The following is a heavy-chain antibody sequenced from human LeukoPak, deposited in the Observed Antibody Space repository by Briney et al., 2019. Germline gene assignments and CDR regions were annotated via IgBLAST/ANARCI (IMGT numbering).Heavy chain of an antibody. Sequence: ASVKVSCKTSGYTFTSYGISWVRQAPGQGLEWMGWISAYSDDTNYAQKFQARVTMTTDTSTGTAYMELRGLRSDDTAVYYCAGDPFYGSEVFYPRLFDFWGQGTLVTVSS. CDR3: AGDPFYGSEVFYPRLFDF. CDR1: GYTFTSYG. D-gene: IGHD3-10*01. J-gene: IGHJ4*02. CDR2: ISAYSDDT. V-gene: IGHV1-18*01.